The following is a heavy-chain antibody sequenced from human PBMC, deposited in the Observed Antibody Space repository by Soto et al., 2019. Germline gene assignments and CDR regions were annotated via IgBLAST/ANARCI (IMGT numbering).Heavy chain of an antibody. CDR2: ISYDGTNN. CDR1: GFIFGSYG. Sequence: GGSLRVSCTASGFIFGSYGMPWVLQAPGQWLEWVALISYDGTNNYYQDYVKGRFTIARDNPKTTMYLERTSLRAEATAVEYCARDDDRGSIFGVGSGMDVWGQGTTVTVSS. V-gene: IGHV3-30*03. D-gene: IGHD3-3*01. J-gene: IGHJ6*02. CDR3: ARDDDRGSIFGVGSGMDV.